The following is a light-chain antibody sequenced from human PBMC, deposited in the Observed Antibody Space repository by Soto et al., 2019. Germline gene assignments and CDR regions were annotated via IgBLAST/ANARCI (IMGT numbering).Light chain of an antibody. CDR3: QQSNNHPIS. V-gene: IGKV1-5*03. CDR2: KAS. CDR1: QSISSW. Sequence: DVQMTQSPSTLSASVGDRVTITCRVSQSISSWLAWYQQKPGKAPKLLIYKASSLESGVPSRFSGSGSGTEFTLTISSLQPEDFATYYCQQSNNHPISFGQGTKVDIK. J-gene: IGKJ1*01.